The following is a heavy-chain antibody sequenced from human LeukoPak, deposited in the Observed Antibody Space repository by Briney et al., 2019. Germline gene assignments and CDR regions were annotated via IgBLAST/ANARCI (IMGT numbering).Heavy chain of an antibody. D-gene: IGHD6-13*01. V-gene: IGHV4-34*01. J-gene: IGHJ4*02. CDR2: INHSGST. Sequence: SSETLSLTCAVYGGSFSGYYWSWIRQPPGKGLEWIGEINHSGSTNYNPSLKSRVTISVDTSKNQFSPKLSSVTAADTAVYYCARGRAFPSGIAAAGKGDYWGQGTLVTVSS. CDR3: ARGRAFPSGIAAAGKGDY. CDR1: GGSFSGYY.